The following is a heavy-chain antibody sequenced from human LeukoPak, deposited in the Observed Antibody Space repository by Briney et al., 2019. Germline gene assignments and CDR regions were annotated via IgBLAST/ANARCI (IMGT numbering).Heavy chain of an antibody. CDR2: ISYDGRNK. D-gene: IGHD3-10*01. CDR3: ARSYYGSGSSYYFDY. V-gene: IGHV3-30*04. CDR1: GFTFSSYA. Sequence: GGSLRLSCAASGFTFSSYAMHWVRQAPGKGLEWVGVISYDGRNKYYAYSVKGRFTISRDNSKHTLYLQMNSLRAEDTAVYYCARSYYGSGSSYYFDYWGQGTLVTVSP. J-gene: IGHJ4*02.